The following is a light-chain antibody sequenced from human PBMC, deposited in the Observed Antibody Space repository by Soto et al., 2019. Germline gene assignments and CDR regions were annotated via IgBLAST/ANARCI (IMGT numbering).Light chain of an antibody. CDR3: QSYDSSRRMV. J-gene: IGLJ1*01. Sequence: QSVLTQPPSVSGAPGQRVTISCTGSSSNIGAGYDVHWYQQLPGTAPKLLIYANNNRPSGVPDRFSGSKSGTSASLAITGLQADDEADYHCQSYDSSRRMVFGTGTKLTVL. CDR1: SSNIGAGYD. V-gene: IGLV1-40*01. CDR2: ANN.